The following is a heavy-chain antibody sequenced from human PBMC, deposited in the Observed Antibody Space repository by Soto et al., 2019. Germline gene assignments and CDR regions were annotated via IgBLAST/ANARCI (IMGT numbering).Heavy chain of an antibody. CDR1: GFTFSSYW. Sequence: GGSLRLSCAASGFTFSSYWMNWVRQAPGKGLEWVANINQDGNEDNLLDSVKGRFTISRDNAKNSLFLQLNSLRVDDTAVYYCARTGDGHHDFLDYWGQGALVTVSS. J-gene: IGHJ4*02. CDR3: ARTGDGHHDFLDY. D-gene: IGHD1-1*01. CDR2: INQDGNED. V-gene: IGHV3-7*01.